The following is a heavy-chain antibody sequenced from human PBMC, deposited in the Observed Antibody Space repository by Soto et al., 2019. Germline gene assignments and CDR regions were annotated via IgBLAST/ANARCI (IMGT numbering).Heavy chain of an antibody. J-gene: IGHJ5*02. V-gene: IGHV4-59*08. CDR3: ARRLSDIVVVPAAIGWFDP. CDR2: IYYSGST. CDR1: GGSISSYY. Sequence: SETLSLTCTVSGGSISSYYWSWIRQPPGKGLEWIGYIYYSGSTNYNPSLKSRVTISVDTSKNQFSLKLSSVTAADTAVYYCARRLSDIVVVPAAIGWFDPWGQGTLVTVSS. D-gene: IGHD2-2*01.